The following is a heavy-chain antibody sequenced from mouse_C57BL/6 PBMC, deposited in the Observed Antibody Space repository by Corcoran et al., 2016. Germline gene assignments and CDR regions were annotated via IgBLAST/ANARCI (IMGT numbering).Heavy chain of an antibody. J-gene: IGHJ2*01. CDR2: INPNNGGT. D-gene: IGHD2-5*01. CDR3: ARRGYYSNYEY. V-gene: IGHV1-26*01. Sequence: EVQLQQSGPELVKPGASVKISCKASGYTFTDYYMNWVKQSHGKSLEWIGDINPNNGGTSYNQKFKGKATLTVDKSSSTAYMELRSLTSEDSAVYYCARRGYYSNYEYWGQGTTLTVSS. CDR1: GYTFTDYY.